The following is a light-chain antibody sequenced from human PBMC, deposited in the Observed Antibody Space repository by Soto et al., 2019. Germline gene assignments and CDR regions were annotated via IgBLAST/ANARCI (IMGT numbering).Light chain of an antibody. Sequence: SALPQPASVSGSPGQSITISCTGTSSDVGSYNLVSWYQQHPGKAPKLMIYEDNKRPSGVSNRFSVSKSGYTASLTISGLRAEDEADYYCCSYARTSTYVFGSGTKVTVL. J-gene: IGLJ1*01. CDR2: EDN. V-gene: IGLV2-23*01. CDR3: CSYARTSTYV. CDR1: SSDVGSYNL.